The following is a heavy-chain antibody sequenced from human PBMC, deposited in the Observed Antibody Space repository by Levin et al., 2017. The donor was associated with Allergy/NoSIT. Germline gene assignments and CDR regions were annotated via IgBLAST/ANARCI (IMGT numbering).Heavy chain of an antibody. Sequence: GGSLRLSCAASGFSFSDYYMDWVRQPPGKGLEWVGRGRNKANSDSTEYAASVKGRFFISRDASKDSLYLQMNTLKTEDTAVYYCRRGHYYDTLNGYRYDLAVWGQGTAVTVSS. CDR2: GRNKANSDST. CDR3: RRGHYYDTLNGYRYDLAV. J-gene: IGHJ6*02. V-gene: IGHV3-72*01. CDR1: GFSFSDYY. D-gene: IGHD3-9*01.